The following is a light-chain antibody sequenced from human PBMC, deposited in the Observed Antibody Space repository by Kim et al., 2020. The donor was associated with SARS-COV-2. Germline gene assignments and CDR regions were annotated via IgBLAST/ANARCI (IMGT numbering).Light chain of an antibody. CDR2: AAS. J-gene: IGKJ2*01. V-gene: IGKV1-39*01. CDR1: QSISSY. Sequence: SASVGDRVTITFRASQSISSYLNWYQQKQGKAPKLLIYAASSLQSGVPSRFSGIGSGTDFTLTISSLQPEDFATYYCQQSYSTLYTFGQGTKLEI. CDR3: QQSYSTLYT.